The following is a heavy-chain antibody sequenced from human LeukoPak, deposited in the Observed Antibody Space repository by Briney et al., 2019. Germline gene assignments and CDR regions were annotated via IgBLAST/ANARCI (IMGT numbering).Heavy chain of an antibody. D-gene: IGHD6-6*01. CDR1: GYTFTGYY. CDR2: INPNSGGT. J-gene: IGHJ6*03. Sequence: ASVKVSCKASGYTFTGYYIHWVRQAPGQGLEWMGWINPNSGGTNYAQKFQGRVTMTRDTSISTAYMELSRLRSDDTAVYYCAREGIIAARPNYYYYMDVWGKGTTVTVSS. CDR3: AREGIIAARPNYYYYMDV. V-gene: IGHV1-2*02.